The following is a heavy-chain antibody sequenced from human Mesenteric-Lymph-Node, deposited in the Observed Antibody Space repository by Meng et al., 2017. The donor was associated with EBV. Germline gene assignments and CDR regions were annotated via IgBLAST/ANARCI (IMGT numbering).Heavy chain of an antibody. CDR1: CYTFTNYG. CDR3: ARGGAWGWFDP. J-gene: IGHJ5*02. CDR2: ISAYSGDA. D-gene: IGHD3-16*01. Sequence: AQLVPSGGAVKKPGASGKVPCKASCYTFTNYGISWGRQAPGKGLEWMGWISAYSGDANYAQKFQGRVTMTTDTSTSTAYMELRSLISDDTAVYYCARGGAWGWFDPWGQGTLVTVSS. V-gene: IGHV1-18*01.